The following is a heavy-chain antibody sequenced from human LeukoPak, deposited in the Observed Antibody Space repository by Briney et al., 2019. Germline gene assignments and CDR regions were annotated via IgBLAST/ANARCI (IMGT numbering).Heavy chain of an antibody. CDR1: GGSLSGYY. Sequence: SETLSLTCTVSGGSLSGYYWSWIRQNPGKGLEWIGYIYSSGTTNYNRSLQSRVIISLDTPKNQFSLSVTSVTAADTAMYFCARRMSSWNVYIDKWGQGIQVTVSS. CDR3: ARRMSSWNVYIDK. V-gene: IGHV4-4*09. J-gene: IGHJ4*02. D-gene: IGHD1-1*01. CDR2: IYSSGTT.